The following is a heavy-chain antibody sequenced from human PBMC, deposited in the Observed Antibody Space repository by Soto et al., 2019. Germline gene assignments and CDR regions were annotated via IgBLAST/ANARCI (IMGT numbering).Heavy chain of an antibody. CDR2: IIPILGIA. Sequence: QVQLVQSGAEVKKPGSSVKVSCKASGGTFSSYTISWVRQAPGQGLEWMGRIIPILGIATYAQKFQGRVTMTADKSTSTAYMELSSLRSEDTAVYYCARTGYCSGGSCSSFDYWGQGTLVTVSS. D-gene: IGHD2-15*01. J-gene: IGHJ4*02. CDR1: GGTFSSYT. CDR3: ARTGYCSGGSCSSFDY. V-gene: IGHV1-69*02.